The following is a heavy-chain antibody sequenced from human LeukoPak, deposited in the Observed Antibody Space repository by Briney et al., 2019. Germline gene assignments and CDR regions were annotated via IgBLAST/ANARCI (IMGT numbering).Heavy chain of an antibody. V-gene: IGHV3-53*01. Sequence: GGSLRLSCAASGFTVSSNYMSWVRQAPGKGLEWVSVIYSGGSTYYADSVKGRFTISRDNSKNTLYLQMNSLRAEDTAVYYRARGPYDSSGYYFYYYYYMDVWGKGTTVTISS. J-gene: IGHJ6*03. CDR3: ARGPYDSSGYYFYYYYYMDV. CDR2: IYSGGST. D-gene: IGHD3-22*01. CDR1: GFTVSSNY.